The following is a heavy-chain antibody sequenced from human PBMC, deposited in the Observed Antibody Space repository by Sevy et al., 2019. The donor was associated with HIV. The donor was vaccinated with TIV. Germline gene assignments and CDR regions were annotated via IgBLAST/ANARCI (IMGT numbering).Heavy chain of an antibody. J-gene: IGHJ6*02. CDR2: MSWDGGST. V-gene: IGHV3-43*01. Sequence: GESLKISCSASGFTFDDYTMHWVRQAPGKGLEWVSLMSWDGGSTYYADSVKGRFTISRDNSKNSLYLQMYRLKIEDTALYYCAKDRGFDYGMDVWGQGTTVTVSS. CDR1: GFTFDDYT. CDR3: AKDRGFDYGMDV. D-gene: IGHD3-3*01.